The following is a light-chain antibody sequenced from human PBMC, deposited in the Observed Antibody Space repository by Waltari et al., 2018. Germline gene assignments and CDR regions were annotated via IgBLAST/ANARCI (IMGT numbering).Light chain of an antibody. Sequence: QSALTQPASVSGSPGQSITISCTGSSSDIGLYDYVSWYQHYPGKAPKLIIYDVNSRPSGVSYRFSGSKSGNTASLTISGLQAEDETDYYCSSYTSSGIYVFGTGTKVTVL. CDR2: DVN. CDR3: SSYTSSGIYV. V-gene: IGLV2-14*03. CDR1: SSDIGLYDY. J-gene: IGLJ1*01.